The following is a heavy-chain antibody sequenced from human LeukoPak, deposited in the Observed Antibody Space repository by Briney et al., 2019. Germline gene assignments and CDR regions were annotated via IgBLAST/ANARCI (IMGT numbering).Heavy chain of an antibody. J-gene: IGHJ6*03. V-gene: IGHV4-34*12. CDR1: GGSFSDHY. CDR2: ILDSGST. CDR3: ARDLNYMDV. Sequence: SETLSLTCAVYGGSFSDHYWSWIRKPPGKGLEWIGDILDSGSTNSNPSLKSRITISVDASKKQFSLNLRSVTAADTAVYYCARDLNYMDVWGKGTTVTVSS.